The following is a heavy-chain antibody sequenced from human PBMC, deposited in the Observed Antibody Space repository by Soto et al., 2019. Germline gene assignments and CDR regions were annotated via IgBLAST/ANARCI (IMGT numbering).Heavy chain of an antibody. Sequence: QVQLVQSGAEVKKPGASVKVSCKASGYTFTSYDINWVRQATGQGLEWMGWMNPNSGNTGYAQKFQGRVIMTRNTSISTAYMELSSLRSEDTAVYYCARVRGSIAAAGPRRYNWLDPWGQGTLVTVSS. D-gene: IGHD6-13*01. CDR3: ARVRGSIAAAGPRRYNWLDP. CDR1: GYTFTSYD. V-gene: IGHV1-8*01. J-gene: IGHJ5*02. CDR2: MNPNSGNT.